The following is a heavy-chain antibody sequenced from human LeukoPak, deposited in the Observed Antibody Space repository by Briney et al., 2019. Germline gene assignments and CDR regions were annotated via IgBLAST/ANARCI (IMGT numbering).Heavy chain of an antibody. CDR3: ARGPMGYCSSTSCHDAFDI. D-gene: IGHD2-2*01. Sequence: GGSLRLSCAASGFTFSSYSMNWVRQAPGKGLEWVAVISYDGSNKYYADSVKGRFTISRDNSKNTLYLQMNSLRAEDTAVYYCARGPMGYCSSTSCHDAFDIWGQGTMVTVSS. CDR1: GFTFSSYS. J-gene: IGHJ3*02. CDR2: ISYDGSNK. V-gene: IGHV3-30*03.